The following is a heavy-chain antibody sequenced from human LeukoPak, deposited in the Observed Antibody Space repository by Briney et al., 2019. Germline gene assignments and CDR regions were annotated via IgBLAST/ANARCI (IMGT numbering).Heavy chain of an antibody. CDR1: GYTFTSYD. CDR2: MSPNSGNT. J-gene: IGHJ4*02. CDR3: AREDYGDYVSHY. D-gene: IGHD4-17*01. V-gene: IGHV1-8*01. Sequence: ASVKVSCKASGYTFTSYDINWVRQATGQGLEWMGWMSPNSGNTGYAQKFQGRVTMTRNTSISTAYMELSSLRSEDTAVYYCAREDYGDYVSHYWGQGTLVTVSS.